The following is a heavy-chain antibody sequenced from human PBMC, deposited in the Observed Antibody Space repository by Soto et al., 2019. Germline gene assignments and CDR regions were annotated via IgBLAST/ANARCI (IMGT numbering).Heavy chain of an antibody. Sequence: PSETLSLTCTVSGGSISSYYWSWIRQPPGKGLEWIGYIYYSGSTNYNPSLKSRVTISVDTSKNQFSLKLSSVTAADTAVYYCARTYYGILTGYWAPFDYWGQGTLVTVSS. D-gene: IGHD3-9*01. CDR3: ARTYYGILTGYWAPFDY. J-gene: IGHJ4*02. CDR2: IYYSGST. CDR1: GGSISSYY. V-gene: IGHV4-59*08.